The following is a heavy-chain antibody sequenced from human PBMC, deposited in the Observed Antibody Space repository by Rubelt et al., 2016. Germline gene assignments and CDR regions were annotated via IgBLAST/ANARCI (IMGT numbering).Heavy chain of an antibody. CDR3: ARELSNDYGDYGWFDP. D-gene: IGHD4-17*01. CDR1: GYTFTSYG. Sequence: KASGYTFTSYGISWVRQAPGQGLEWMGWICAYNGNTNYAQKTQGRFTMTTDTSTSTDYMELRSLRSDDTAVYYCARELSNDYGDYGWFDPWGQGTLVTVSS. CDR2: ICAYNGNT. V-gene: IGHV1-18*01. J-gene: IGHJ5*02.